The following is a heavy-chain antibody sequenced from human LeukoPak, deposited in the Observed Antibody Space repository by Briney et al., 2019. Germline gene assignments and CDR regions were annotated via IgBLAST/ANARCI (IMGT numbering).Heavy chain of an antibody. Sequence: SETLCPSCSVSAGSISTPYWHWIRQSPGKGLEWIGFVFYGGMTNYNPNPRGRVTISLDTSKNQFSLSLTSVTAADTAVYYCASGTVFGVISAQYFHYWGQGTRVTVSS. J-gene: IGHJ4*02. CDR2: VFYGGMT. D-gene: IGHD3-3*01. CDR3: ASGTVFGVISAQYFHY. CDR1: AGSISTPY. V-gene: IGHV4-59*11.